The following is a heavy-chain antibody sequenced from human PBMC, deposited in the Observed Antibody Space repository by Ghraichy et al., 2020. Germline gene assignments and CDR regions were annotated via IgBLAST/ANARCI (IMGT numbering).Heavy chain of an antibody. V-gene: IGHV4-34*01. D-gene: IGHD2-2*01. CDR1: GGSFSGYY. Sequence: SETLSLTCAVYGGSFSGYYWSWIRQPPGKGLEWIGEINHSGSTNYNPSLKSRVTISVDTSKNQFSLKLSSVTAADTAVYYCARVGGGRYCSSTSCYKGFQHWVQGTLVTVSS. CDR3: ARVGGGRYCSSTSCYKGFQH. J-gene: IGHJ1*01. CDR2: INHSGST.